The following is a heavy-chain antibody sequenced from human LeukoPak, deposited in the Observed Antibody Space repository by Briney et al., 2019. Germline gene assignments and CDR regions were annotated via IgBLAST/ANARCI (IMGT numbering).Heavy chain of an antibody. CDR2: INHSGST. D-gene: IGHD6-19*01. V-gene: IGHV4-34*01. J-gene: IGHJ4*02. Sequence: NPSETLSLTCAVYGGSFSGYYWSWIRQPPGKGLEWIGEINHSGSTNYNPSLKSRVTISVDTSKNQFSLKLSSVTAADTAVYYCARTVYSSGWYVDYWGQGTLVTVSS. CDR1: GGSFSGYY. CDR3: ARTVYSSGWYVDY.